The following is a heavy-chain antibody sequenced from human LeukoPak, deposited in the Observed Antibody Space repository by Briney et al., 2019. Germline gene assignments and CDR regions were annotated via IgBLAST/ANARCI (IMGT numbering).Heavy chain of an antibody. V-gene: IGHV4-34*01. CDR2: INHSGST. J-gene: IGHJ4*02. D-gene: IGHD6-19*01. Sequence: SETLSLTCAVYGGSSSGYYWSWIRQPPGKGLEWIGEINHSGSTNYNPSLKSRATISVDTSKNQFSLKLSSVTAADTAVYYCARAPIAVAIALDYWGQGTLVTVSS. CDR3: ARAPIAVAIALDY. CDR1: GGSSSGYY.